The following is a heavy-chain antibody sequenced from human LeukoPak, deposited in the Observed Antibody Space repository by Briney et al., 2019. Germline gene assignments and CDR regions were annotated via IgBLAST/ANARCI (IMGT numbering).Heavy chain of an antibody. CDR2: IYTSGTT. CDR1: GGSISSYY. J-gene: IGHJ4*02. V-gene: IGHV4-4*07. D-gene: IGHD2-15*01. CDR3: ATVDSGSGYVDY. Sequence: SETLSLTCTVSGGSISSYYCSWIRQPAGKGLEWIGRIYTSGTTNYNPSLKSRVTISVDMPKNRFSLKLSSVAAADTAVYYCATVDSGSGYVDYWGQGTLVTVSS.